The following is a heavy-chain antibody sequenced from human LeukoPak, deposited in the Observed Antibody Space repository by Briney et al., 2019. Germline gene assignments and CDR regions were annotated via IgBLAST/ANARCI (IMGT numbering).Heavy chain of an antibody. J-gene: IGHJ4*02. D-gene: IGHD6-25*01. CDR2: ISGDGVST. CDR1: GFTFSSYW. V-gene: IGHV3-74*01. Sequence: GGSLRLSCAASGFTFSSYWMHWVRQAPGKGLVWVSRISGDGVSTTYADSVKGRFTISRDNAKNTLYLQMNSLRAEDTAVYYCARAVYGYWVDYWGRGTLVTVSS. CDR3: ARAVYGYWVDY.